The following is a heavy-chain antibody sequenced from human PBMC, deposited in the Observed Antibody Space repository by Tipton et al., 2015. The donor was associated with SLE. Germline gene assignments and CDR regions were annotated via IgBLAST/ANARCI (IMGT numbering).Heavy chain of an antibody. CDR3: AREATYYYDSSSRAYFDY. CDR2: ISYDGSNK. Sequence: RSLRLSCAASGFTFSGYAMHWVRQAPGKGLEWVAVISYDGSNKYYADSVKGRFTISRDNSKNTLYLQMNSLRAEDTAVYYCAREATYYYDSSSRAYFDYWGQGTLVTVSS. J-gene: IGHJ4*02. V-gene: IGHV3-30*04. CDR1: GFTFSGYA. D-gene: IGHD3-22*01.